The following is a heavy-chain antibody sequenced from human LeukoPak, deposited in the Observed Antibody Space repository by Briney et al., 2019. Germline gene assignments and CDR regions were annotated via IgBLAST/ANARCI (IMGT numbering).Heavy chain of an antibody. CDR2: ISGSGGST. CDR3: AKDHFPIVGATMVAYYYYGMDV. D-gene: IGHD1-26*01. V-gene: IGHV3-23*01. J-gene: IGHJ6*02. CDR1: GFTFSSYA. Sequence: PGGSLRLSCAASGFTFSSYAMSWVRQAPGKGLGWVSAISGSGGSTYYADSVKGRFTISRDNSKNTLYLQMNSLRAEDTAVYYCAKDHFPIVGATMVAYYYYGMDVWGQGTTVTVSS.